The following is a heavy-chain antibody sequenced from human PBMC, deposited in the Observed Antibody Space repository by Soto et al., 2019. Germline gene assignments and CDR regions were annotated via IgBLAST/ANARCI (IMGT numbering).Heavy chain of an antibody. D-gene: IGHD3-10*01. CDR1: GGSISSYY. V-gene: IGHV4-59*01. Sequence: SETLSLTCTVSGGSISSYYWSWIRQPPGKGLEWIGYIYYSGSTNYNPSLKSRVTISVDTSKNQFSLKLSSVTAADTAVYYCARDRATMVRGVISGYYYYGMDVWGQGTTVTVSS. CDR3: ARDRATMVRGVISGYYYYGMDV. CDR2: IYYSGST. J-gene: IGHJ6*02.